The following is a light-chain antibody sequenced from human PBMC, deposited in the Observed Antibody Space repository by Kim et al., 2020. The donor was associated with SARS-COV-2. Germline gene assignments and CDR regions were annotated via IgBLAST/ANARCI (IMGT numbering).Light chain of an antibody. CDR2: AAS. Sequence: DTQMTQAPSSLSASLGDRVTITCRASQSIGRYLNWYQQKPGKAPMLLTYAASSLQGGVPSRFSGSRSGTDFTLTISSLQPEDFATDNCRQSYRTHNSFGRGTKLGI. CDR3: RQSYRTHNS. V-gene: IGKV1-39*01. J-gene: IGKJ2*01. CDR1: QSIGRY.